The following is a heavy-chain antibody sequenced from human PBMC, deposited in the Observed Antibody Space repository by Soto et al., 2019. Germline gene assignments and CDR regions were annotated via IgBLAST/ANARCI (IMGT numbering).Heavy chain of an antibody. V-gene: IGHV4-59*11. Sequence: LSLTCTLSGGAINDHYWSFIRQPPGKGLEWIGYIYYNGNTNYNPSLESRVTISVDRSRNQFSLGLTSLTAADTAVYYCARVRTGYFDYWGRGALVTVSS. CDR2: IYYNGNT. D-gene: IGHD3-9*01. CDR3: ARVRTGYFDY. CDR1: GGAINDHY. J-gene: IGHJ4*02.